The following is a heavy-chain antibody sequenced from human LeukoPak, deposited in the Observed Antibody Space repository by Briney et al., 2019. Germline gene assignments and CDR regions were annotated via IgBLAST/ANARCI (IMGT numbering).Heavy chain of an antibody. Sequence: ASVKVSCKASGYTLTNYGISWVRQAPGQGLEWMGWINTFGGNTNFVQKFQGRLTMTADTSTNTAYLDLRSLRSDDTAVYYCARGAYDYGDYGVSNYFQYMDVWGKGTTVTVSS. CDR2: INTFGGNT. CDR3: ARGAYDYGDYGVSNYFQYMDV. J-gene: IGHJ6*03. V-gene: IGHV1-18*01. D-gene: IGHD4-17*01. CDR1: GYTLTNYG.